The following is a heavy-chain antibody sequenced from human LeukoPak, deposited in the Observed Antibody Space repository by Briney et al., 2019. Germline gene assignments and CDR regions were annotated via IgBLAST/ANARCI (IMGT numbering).Heavy chain of an antibody. CDR1: GGSISSYY. Sequence: SETLSLTCTVSGGSISSYYWSWIRQPPGKGLEWIGYIYYSGSTNYNPSLKSRVTVSVDTSKNQFSLKLSSVTAADTAVYYCARDSIAAAGSFDYWGQGTLVTVSS. J-gene: IGHJ4*02. CDR2: IYYSGST. V-gene: IGHV4-59*12. D-gene: IGHD6-13*01. CDR3: ARDSIAAAGSFDY.